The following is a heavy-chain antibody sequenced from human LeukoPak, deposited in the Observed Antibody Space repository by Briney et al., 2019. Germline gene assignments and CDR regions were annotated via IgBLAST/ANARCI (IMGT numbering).Heavy chain of an antibody. D-gene: IGHD5-18*01. CDR2: IYHSGST. Sequence: SETLSLTCAVSGGSISSGGYSWSWIRQPPGKGLEWIGYIYHSGSTYYNPSLKSRVTISVDRSKNQFSLKLSSVTAADTAVYYCARGRGDTAMARLTFDYWGQGTLVTVSS. CDR1: GGSISSGGYS. CDR3: ARGRGDTAMARLTFDY. J-gene: IGHJ4*02. V-gene: IGHV4-30-2*01.